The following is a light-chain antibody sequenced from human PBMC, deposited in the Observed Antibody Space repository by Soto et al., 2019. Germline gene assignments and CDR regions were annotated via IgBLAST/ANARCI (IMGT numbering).Light chain of an antibody. Sequence: DIQMTQSPSSLSASVGDRVTITCRASPSISSYLNWYQKKPGKDPKLLIYAASSLQSGVPSRFSGSGSGTDFNLTISSLQTEDFATYECQQRYSTTWTFGQGTKVDIK. J-gene: IGKJ1*01. V-gene: IGKV1-39*01. CDR2: AAS. CDR3: QQRYSTTWT. CDR1: PSISSY.